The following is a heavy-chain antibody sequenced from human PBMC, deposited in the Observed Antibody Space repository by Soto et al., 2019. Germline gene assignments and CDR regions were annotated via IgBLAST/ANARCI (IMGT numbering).Heavy chain of an antibody. D-gene: IGHD2-21*01. J-gene: IGHJ6*02. CDR3: SRCNWDAIASSAFDV. CDR2: IQNDGSKK. V-gene: IGHV3-33*01. CDR1: GFTFSING. Sequence: GGSLRLSCVASGFTFSINGMQWVRQAPGKGLEWVSGIQNDGSKKYYADSIRGRFSISRDNSKNTLFLQMDSLRAEDTAVYYCSRCNWDAIASSAFDVWGQGTTVTVSS.